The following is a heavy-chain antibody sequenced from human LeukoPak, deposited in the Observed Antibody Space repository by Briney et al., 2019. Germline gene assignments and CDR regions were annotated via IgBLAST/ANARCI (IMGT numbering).Heavy chain of an antibody. CDR1: GGSISSYY. CDR2: IYYSGST. D-gene: IGHD2-2*01. V-gene: IGHV4-59*08. CDR3: ARQRFCSSTSCSPEIYYFDY. Sequence: NPSETLSLTCTVSGGSISSYYWSWIRQPPGKGLEWIGYIYYSGSTNYNPSLKSRVTISVDTSKNQFSLKLSSVTAADTAVYYCARQRFCSSTSCSPEIYYFDYWGQGTLVTVPS. J-gene: IGHJ4*02.